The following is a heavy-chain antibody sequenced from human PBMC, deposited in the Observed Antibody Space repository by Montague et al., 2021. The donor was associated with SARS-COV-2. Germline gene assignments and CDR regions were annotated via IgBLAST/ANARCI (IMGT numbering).Heavy chain of an antibody. V-gene: IGHV3-48*03. CDR1: GFIFSSYE. CDR3: ARAGEDYYYDSSGFLY. J-gene: IGHJ4*02. D-gene: IGHD3-22*01. CDR2: ISTSGDTK. Sequence: LSCAASGFIFSSYEMNWVRQAPGKGLEWVSYISTSGDTKYYADSVKGRFTISRDNAKNSLYLQMSSLRAEDTAVYYCARAGEDYYYDSSGFLYWGQGILVTVSS.